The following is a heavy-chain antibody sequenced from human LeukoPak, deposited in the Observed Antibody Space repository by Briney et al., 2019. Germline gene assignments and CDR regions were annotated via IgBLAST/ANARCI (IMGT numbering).Heavy chain of an antibody. V-gene: IGHV1-2*06. CDR1: GYTFTGYY. D-gene: IGHD3-22*01. CDR3: ARKRIGYYDSSGYAFDI. J-gene: IGHJ3*02. Sequence: ASVKVSCKASGYTFTGYYMHGVRQAPGQGLEWMGRINPNSGGTNYAQKFQGRVTMTRDTSISTAYMELSRLRSDDTAVYYCARKRIGYYDSSGYAFDIWGQGTMVTVSS. CDR2: INPNSGGT.